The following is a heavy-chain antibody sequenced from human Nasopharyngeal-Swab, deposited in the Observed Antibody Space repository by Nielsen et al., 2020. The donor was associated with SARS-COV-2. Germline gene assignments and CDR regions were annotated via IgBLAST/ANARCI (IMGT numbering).Heavy chain of an antibody. D-gene: IGHD2-2*01. Sequence: GSLRLSCAASGFTFSSYSMNWVRQAPGKGLEWVSSISSSSSYTNYADSVKGRFTISRDNAKNSLYLQMNSLRAEDTAVYYCARGPRYQPDAFDIWGQGTMVTVSS. CDR2: ISSSSSYT. CDR3: ARGPRYQPDAFDI. CDR1: GFTFSSYS. J-gene: IGHJ3*02. V-gene: IGHV3-21*01.